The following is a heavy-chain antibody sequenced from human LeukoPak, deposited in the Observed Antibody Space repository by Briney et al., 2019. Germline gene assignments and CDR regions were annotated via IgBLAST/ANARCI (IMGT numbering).Heavy chain of an antibody. V-gene: IGHV3-30*02. CDR2: IRYDGSDK. CDR3: ARDTSVGAAYFDV. CDR1: RFRFASYG. D-gene: IGHD2-15*01. J-gene: IGHJ4*02. Sequence: PGGPLRLSCAASRFRFASYGMHWVRQAPGKGLEWVAYIRYDGSDKYYADSVKGRFTISRDNSKNTLSLQMTTLRPDDTAIYYCARDTSVGAAYFDVWGQGALVAVSS.